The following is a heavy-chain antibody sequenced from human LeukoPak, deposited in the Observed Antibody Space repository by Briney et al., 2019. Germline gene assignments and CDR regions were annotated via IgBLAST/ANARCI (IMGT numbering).Heavy chain of an antibody. D-gene: IGHD3-10*02. CDR3: ARHPLKAYVSDWIDP. CDR1: GGSISSRSYY. V-gene: IGHV4-39*01. Sequence: SETLSLTCTVSGGSISSRSYYWGWLRQPPGKGLEWIANIFYSGSTYHNPSLKSRVTISVDTSKSQFSLKLSSVTAADTAVYFCARHPLKAYVSDWIDPWGQGTLVTVSS. J-gene: IGHJ5*02. CDR2: IFYSGST.